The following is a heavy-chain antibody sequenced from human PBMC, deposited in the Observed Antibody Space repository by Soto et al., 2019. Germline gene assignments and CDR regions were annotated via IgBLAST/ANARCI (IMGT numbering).Heavy chain of an antibody. J-gene: IGHJ4*02. CDR3: VKDHCGGDCYSDPYFDY. CDR1: GFSFTTYG. V-gene: IGHV3-33*06. Sequence: QVQLVESGGGVVQPGRSLRLSCVASGFSFTTYGLHWVRQAPGKGLEWVAGIWYDGSNQYYADSVKGRFTISRDNSKNSLVLEINSMRVEDTAVYYCVKDHCGGDCYSDPYFDYWGQGTLVTVSS. CDR2: IWYDGSNQ. D-gene: IGHD2-21*02.